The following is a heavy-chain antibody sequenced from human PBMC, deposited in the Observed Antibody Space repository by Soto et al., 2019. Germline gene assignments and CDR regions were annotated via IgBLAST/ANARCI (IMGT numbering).Heavy chain of an antibody. V-gene: IGHV4-4*07. CDR2: IYSSGST. CDR3: ARGLSAFDP. J-gene: IGHJ5*02. CDR1: GGSMNNYF. Sequence: SETLSLTCAVSGGSMNNYFWSWIRQSAGKGLECIGRIYSSGSTYYNPSLKSRVTMAVDTSKNQFSLSLTSMTAADTAVYYCARGLSAFDPWGQGTLVTVSS. D-gene: IGHD3-16*01.